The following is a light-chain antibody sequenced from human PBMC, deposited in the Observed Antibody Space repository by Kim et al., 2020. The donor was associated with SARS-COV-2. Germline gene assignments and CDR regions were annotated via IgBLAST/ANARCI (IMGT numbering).Light chain of an antibody. CDR3: QQFGASPPYS. V-gene: IGKV3-20*01. Sequence: SPWQRATLSCRASQSVTSNYLAWYQQKPGQAPRLLIHGASSRATGIPDRFSGSGSGTDFTLTINRLEPEDFAVYYCQQFGASPPYSFGQGTKLEI. CDR1: QSVTSNY. J-gene: IGKJ2*03. CDR2: GAS.